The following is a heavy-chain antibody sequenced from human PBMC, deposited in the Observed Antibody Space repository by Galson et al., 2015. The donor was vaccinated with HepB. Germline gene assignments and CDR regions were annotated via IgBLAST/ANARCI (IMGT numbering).Heavy chain of an antibody. CDR1: GYTLTELS. CDR3: ATGVVITTLFDY. J-gene: IGHJ4*02. Sequence: SVKVSCKVSGYTLTELSMHWVRQAPGKGLEWMGGFDPEDGETIYAQKFQGRVTMTVDTSTDTAYMELSSLRSEDTAVYYCATGVVITTLFDYWGQGALVTVSS. D-gene: IGHD3-22*01. V-gene: IGHV1-24*01. CDR2: FDPEDGET.